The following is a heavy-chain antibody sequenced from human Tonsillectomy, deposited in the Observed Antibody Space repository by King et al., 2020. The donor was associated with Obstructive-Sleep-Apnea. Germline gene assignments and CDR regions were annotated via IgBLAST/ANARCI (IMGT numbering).Heavy chain of an antibody. CDR3: ARLRIDWSSFDWLPTNQHFDY. Sequence: VQLVESGGGVVQPGRSLRLSCAASGFTFSRYAMHWVRQAPGKGLEWVAVISYDRSDKYYADSVKGRFTISRDNSKDTLYLQMNSLRPEDTAVYYCARLRIDWSSFDWLPTNQHFDYWGQGTLVTVSS. V-gene: IGHV3-30*04. CDR2: ISYDRSDK. D-gene: IGHD3-9*01. CDR1: GFTFSRYA. J-gene: IGHJ4*02.